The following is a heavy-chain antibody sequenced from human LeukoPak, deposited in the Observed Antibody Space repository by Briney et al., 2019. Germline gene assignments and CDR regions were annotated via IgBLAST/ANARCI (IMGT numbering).Heavy chain of an antibody. CDR1: GFTFSGSA. CDR2: IRSKANSYAT. V-gene: IGHV3-73*01. J-gene: IGHJ4*02. D-gene: IGHD3-16*01. Sequence: GGSLRLSCAASGFTFSGSAMQWVRQASGKGPEWVGSIRSKANSYATAYAASVKDRFAISRDDSKNTAYLQMNSLRTEDTAVYYCARWVELWGGYVDYWGQGALVTVSS. CDR3: ARWVELWGGYVDY.